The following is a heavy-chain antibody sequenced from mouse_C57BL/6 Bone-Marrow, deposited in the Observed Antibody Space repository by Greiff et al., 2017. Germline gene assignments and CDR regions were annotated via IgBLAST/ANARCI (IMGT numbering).Heavy chain of an antibody. J-gene: IGHJ4*01. CDR3: ARWAVVVPYAMDY. D-gene: IGHD1-1*01. CDR1: GYTFTSYD. V-gene: IGHV1-85*01. CDR2: IYPRDGST. Sequence: VQLQQSGPELVKPGASVKLSCKASGYTFTSYDINWVKQRPGQGLEWIGWIYPRDGSTKYNEKFKGKATLTVDTSSSTAYMGLHSLTSEDSAVYFCARWAVVVPYAMDYWGQGTSVTVSS.